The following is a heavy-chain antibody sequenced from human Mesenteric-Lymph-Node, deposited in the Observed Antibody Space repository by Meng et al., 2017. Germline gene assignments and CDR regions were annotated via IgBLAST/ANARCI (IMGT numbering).Heavy chain of an antibody. CDR1: GGSIRSGDYY. D-gene: IGHD4-17*01. CDR3: ARGPTTYFDY. Sequence: QVHLPESGPGLVKPSQPLPLPCTVFGGSIRSGDYYWSWIRQPPGKGLEWIGYIYYSGSTYYNPSLKSRVTISVDTSKNQFSLKLSSVTAADTAVYYCARGPTTYFDYWGQGTLVTVSS. J-gene: IGHJ4*02. CDR2: IYYSGST. V-gene: IGHV4-30-4*01.